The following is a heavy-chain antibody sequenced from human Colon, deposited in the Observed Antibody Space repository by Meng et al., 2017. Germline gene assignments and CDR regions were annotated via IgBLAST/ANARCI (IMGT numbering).Heavy chain of an antibody. CDR2: MNSDGSGT. V-gene: IGHV3-74*01. D-gene: IGHD1-26*01. CDR1: GFTFSSYW. Sequence: GESLKISCVASGFTFSSYWMHWVRQAPGKGLVWVSRMNSDGSGTSYADSVKGRFTISRDNAKNMLYLQMNSLRAEDTAVYYCARGSDSGSYYGSEYFQHWGQGTLVTVSS. J-gene: IGHJ1*01. CDR3: ARGSDSGSYYGSEYFQH.